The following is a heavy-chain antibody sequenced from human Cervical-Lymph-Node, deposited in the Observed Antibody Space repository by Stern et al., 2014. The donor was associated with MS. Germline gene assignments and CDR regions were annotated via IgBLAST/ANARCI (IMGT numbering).Heavy chain of an antibody. D-gene: IGHD3-10*01. CDR1: GGTFSSFA. CDR3: ASSVGELIPEAV. V-gene: IGHV1-69*12. Sequence: HVQLVQSGAEVKKPGSSVRVSCKASGGTFSSFAISWVRQAPGQGLEWMGGIIPMFGTANYAQKFQGRVTITADDSTTTAYMEVNSLRSEDTAVYYCASSVGELIPEAVWGQGTTVTV. J-gene: IGHJ6*02. CDR2: IIPMFGTA.